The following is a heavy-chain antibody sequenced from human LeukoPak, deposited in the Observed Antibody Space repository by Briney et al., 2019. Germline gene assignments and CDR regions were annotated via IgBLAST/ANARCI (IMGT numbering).Heavy chain of an antibody. CDR1: GFSFSKNW. Sequence: GGSLRLSCAASGFSFSKNWMHWVRQAPGKGLVWISRINSGDSNTFYADSVKGRFTISRDNGKNTMYLDMNSLRVEDTALYYCARDRGYALDMWGQGTMVTVSS. CDR3: ARDRGYALDM. CDR2: INSGDSNT. J-gene: IGHJ3*02. D-gene: IGHD3-10*01. V-gene: IGHV3-74*01.